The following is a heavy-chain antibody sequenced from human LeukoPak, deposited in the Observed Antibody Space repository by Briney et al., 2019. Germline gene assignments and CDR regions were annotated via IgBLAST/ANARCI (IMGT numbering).Heavy chain of an antibody. CDR1: GYTFTGYC. J-gene: IGHJ4*02. Sequence: AASVKVSCKASGYTFTGYCMHWVRQAPGQGLEWMGWVNPNSGGTNYAQKFQGRVTMTRDTSISTAYMELSRLRSDDTAVYYCASFMGVRGATASDYWGQGTLVTVSS. CDR2: VNPNSGGT. D-gene: IGHD3-10*01. V-gene: IGHV1-2*02. CDR3: ASFMGVRGATASDY.